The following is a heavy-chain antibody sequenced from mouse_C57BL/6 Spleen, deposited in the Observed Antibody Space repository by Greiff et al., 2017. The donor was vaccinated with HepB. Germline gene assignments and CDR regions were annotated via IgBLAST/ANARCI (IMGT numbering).Heavy chain of an antibody. V-gene: IGHV1-19*01. CDR2: INPYNGGT. D-gene: IGHD4-1*01. CDR3: AKLGGGFSPMDY. Sequence: EVQLQQSGPVLVKPGASVKMSCKASGYTFTDYYMNWVKQSHGKSLEWIGAINPYNGGTSYNQKFKGKATLTVDKSSSTAYMELNSLTSEDSAVYYCAKLGGGFSPMDYWGQGTSVTVSS. CDR1: GYTFTDYY. J-gene: IGHJ4*01.